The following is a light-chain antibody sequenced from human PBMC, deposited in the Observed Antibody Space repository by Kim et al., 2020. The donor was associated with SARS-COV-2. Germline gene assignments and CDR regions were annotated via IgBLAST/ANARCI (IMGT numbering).Light chain of an antibody. Sequence: PLSAAVGYRVTITCRASQSIDRWLAWYQQKPGRAPKLLIYEASSLESGVPSRFAGSRSGTDFTLTISSLQPDDFATYYCQQYDANFGQGTKVDIK. CDR2: EAS. CDR3: QQYDAN. CDR1: QSIDRW. V-gene: IGKV1-5*01. J-gene: IGKJ1*01.